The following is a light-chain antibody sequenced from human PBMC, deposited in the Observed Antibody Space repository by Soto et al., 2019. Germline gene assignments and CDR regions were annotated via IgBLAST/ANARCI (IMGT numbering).Light chain of an antibody. CDR2: EVN. Sequence: QSVLTQPASVSGSPGQSITVSCTGTSSDIGGYNYVSWYQHHPGKAPQLIIYEVNLRPSGVSDRFSASKSGDTASLTISGLQAGDEDDYYCCSYSTSETHNYVFGIGTKVTV. CDR3: CSYSTSETHNYV. CDR1: SSDIGGYNY. V-gene: IGLV2-14*01. J-gene: IGLJ1*01.